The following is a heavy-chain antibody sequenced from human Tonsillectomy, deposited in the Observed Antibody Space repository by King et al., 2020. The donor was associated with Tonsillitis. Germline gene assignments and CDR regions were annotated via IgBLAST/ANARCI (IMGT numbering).Heavy chain of an antibody. J-gene: IGHJ4*02. CDR3: AKDGHSSGWYYFDY. V-gene: IGHV3-23*04. D-gene: IGHD6-19*01. CDR2: ISNSGGNT. Sequence: VQLVESGGGLVQPGGSLRLSCAASGFTFSSYAMSWVRQAPGKGLEWVSGISNSGGNTYYADPVKGRFTISRDNSKNTLYLQMNSLRAGDTAAYYCAKDGHSSGWYYFDYWGQGTLVTVSS. CDR1: GFTFSSYA.